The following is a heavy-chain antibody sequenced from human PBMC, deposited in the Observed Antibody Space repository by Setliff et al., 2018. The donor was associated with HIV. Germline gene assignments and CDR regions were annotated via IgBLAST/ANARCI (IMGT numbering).Heavy chain of an antibody. CDR1: GGTFSSYA. V-gene: IGHV1-69*13. J-gene: IGHJ6*03. CDR2: IIPIFNTA. CDR3: ARIVRPSYYYYYYMDV. Sequence: SVKVSCKASGGTFSSYAISWVRQAPGQGLEWMGGIIPIFNTANYAQKFQGRVTITADESTSTAYMELSSLRSEDTAVYYCARIVRPSYYYYYYMDVWGKGPRSPSP. D-gene: IGHD3-10*02.